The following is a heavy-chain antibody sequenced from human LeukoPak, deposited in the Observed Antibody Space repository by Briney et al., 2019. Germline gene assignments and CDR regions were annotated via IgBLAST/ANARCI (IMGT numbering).Heavy chain of an antibody. CDR2: IKRDGSET. CDR3: ARYSGSFLFDY. D-gene: IGHD1-26*01. Sequence: GGSLRLSCAASGFTLSIYWMSWVRQAPGKGLEWVANIKRDGSETYYVDSLKGRFTVSRDNAKNSLYLQMNSLRAEDTAVYYCARYSGSFLFDYWGQGALVTVSS. J-gene: IGHJ4*02. CDR1: GFTLSIYW. V-gene: IGHV3-7*01.